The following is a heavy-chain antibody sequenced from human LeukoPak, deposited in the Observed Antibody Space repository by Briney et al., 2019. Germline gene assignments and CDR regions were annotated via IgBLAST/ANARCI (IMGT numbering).Heavy chain of an antibody. CDR1: GFTVSSSY. CDR2: ICSGGST. Sequence: GGSLRLSCAASGFTVSSSYMSWVRQAPGKGLEWVSAICSGGSTYYADSVKGRFTISRDNSKNTLYLQMNSLRAEDTAVYYCARGPAVLDYDFWSGYYTSLDYWGQGTLVTVSS. V-gene: IGHV3-66*02. J-gene: IGHJ4*02. D-gene: IGHD3-3*01. CDR3: ARGPAVLDYDFWSGYYTSLDY.